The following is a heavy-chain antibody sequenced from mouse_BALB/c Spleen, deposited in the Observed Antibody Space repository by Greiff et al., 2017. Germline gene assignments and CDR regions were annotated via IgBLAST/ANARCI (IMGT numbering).Heavy chain of an antibody. CDR1: GYTFTDYN. Sequence: EVQLQESGPELVKPGASVKISCKASGYTFTDYNMHWVKQSHGKSLEWIGYIYPYNGGTGYNQKFKSKATLTVDNSSSTAYMELRSLTSEDSAVYYCARGDGNYWFAYWGQGTLVTVSA. J-gene: IGHJ3*01. V-gene: IGHV1S29*02. D-gene: IGHD2-1*01. CDR2: IYPYNGGT. CDR3: ARGDGNYWFAY.